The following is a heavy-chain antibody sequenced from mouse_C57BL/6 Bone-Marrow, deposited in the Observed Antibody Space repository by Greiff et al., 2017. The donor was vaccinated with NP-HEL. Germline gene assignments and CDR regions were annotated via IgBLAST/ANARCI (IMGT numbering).Heavy chain of an antibody. J-gene: IGHJ4*01. CDR2: INPRNGGT. V-gene: IGHV1S81*02. CDR1: GYTFTSYY. CDR3: TRYGSSRYYAMDY. D-gene: IGHD1-1*01. Sequence: QVQLQQSGAELVKPGASVKLSCKASGYTFTSYYMYWVKQRPGQGLEWIGEINPRNGGTNFNEKFKSKATLTVDKSSSTAYMQLSSLTSEDSAVYYCTRYGSSRYYAMDYWGQGTSVTVSS.